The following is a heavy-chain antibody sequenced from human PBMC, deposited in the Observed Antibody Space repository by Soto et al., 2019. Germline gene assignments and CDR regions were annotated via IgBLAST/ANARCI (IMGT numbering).Heavy chain of an antibody. CDR1: GGSISSYY. Sequence: PSERLSLTWTFSGGSISSYYWSWIRQLPGKGLEWIGYIYYSGSIFYNPFLKSRASISAHSSKRQFSLKLSSVTAADTAVYYCARSRLWEQHFDSWGQGILVTVSS. J-gene: IGHJ4*02. D-gene: IGHD1-26*01. CDR2: IYYSGSI. V-gene: IGHV4-59*06. CDR3: ARSRLWEQHFDS.